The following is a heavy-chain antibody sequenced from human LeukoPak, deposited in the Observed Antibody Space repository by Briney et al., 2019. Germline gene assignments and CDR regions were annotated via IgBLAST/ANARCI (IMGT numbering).Heavy chain of an antibody. J-gene: IGHJ6*02. CDR3: ARASAAAGTYYYYYGMDV. Sequence: GGSLRLSCAASGFTFDDYGMSWVRQAPGKGLEWVSGINWNGGSTGYADSVKGRFTISRDNAKNSLYLQMNSLRAEDTALYHCARASAAAGTYYYYYGMDVWGQGTTVTVSS. CDR1: GFTFDDYG. D-gene: IGHD6-13*01. V-gene: IGHV3-20*01. CDR2: INWNGGST.